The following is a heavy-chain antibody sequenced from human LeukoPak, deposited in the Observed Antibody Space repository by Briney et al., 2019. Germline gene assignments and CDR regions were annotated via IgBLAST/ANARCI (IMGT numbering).Heavy chain of an antibody. CDR2: ISWSDDN. D-gene: IGHD3-9*01. Sequence: SGPTLAKPTQTLTLTCTFSGFSLSTSGVGVGWIRQPPGKALEWLALISWSDDNRYSPSLKSRLTITKDTTKNQVVLTMTNIDPVDTATYYCAHRRGTYDILPWGIWGQGTMVTVSS. V-gene: IGHV2-5*01. CDR1: GFSLSTSGVG. CDR3: AHRRGTYDILPWGI. J-gene: IGHJ3*02.